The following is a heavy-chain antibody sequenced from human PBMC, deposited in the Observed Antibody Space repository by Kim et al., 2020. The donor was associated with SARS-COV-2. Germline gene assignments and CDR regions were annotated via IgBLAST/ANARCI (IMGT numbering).Heavy chain of an antibody. CDR1: GGSISSYY. D-gene: IGHD4-17*01. CDR3: ARAAGDYNDAFDI. J-gene: IGHJ3*02. V-gene: IGHV4-59*01. CDR2: IYYSGST. Sequence: SQTLSLTCTVSGGSISSYYWSWIRQPPGKGLEWIGYIYYSGSTNYNPSLKSRVTISVDTSKNQFSLKLSSVTAADTAVYYCARAAGDYNDAFDIWGQGTM.